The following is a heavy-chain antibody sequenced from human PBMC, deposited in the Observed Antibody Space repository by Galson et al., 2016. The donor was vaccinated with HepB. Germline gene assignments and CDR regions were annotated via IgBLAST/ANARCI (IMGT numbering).Heavy chain of an antibody. CDR2: IYQNGNT. CDR3: VAGAGWLPDY. V-gene: IGHV4-59*11. J-gene: IGHJ4*02. CDR1: GGSIRNHY. D-gene: IGHD5-18*01. Sequence: SETLSLTCNVSGGSIRNHYWSWIRQPPGKGLEWIGYIYQNGNTNFNPSLESRVTISLDSSKNHFSLKLTSVTAADTAVYYCVAGAGWLPDYWGQGTLVTVSS.